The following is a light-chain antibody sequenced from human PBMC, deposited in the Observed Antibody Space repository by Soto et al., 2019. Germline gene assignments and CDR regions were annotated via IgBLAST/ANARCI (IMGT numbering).Light chain of an antibody. Sequence: QSVLTQPPSASGSPGQSVTISGTGTKNDIGVYDFVSWYQHHPGKAPRLIIYEVVQRPSGVPDRFSGSKSGNTASLTISGLQAEDEADYYCCSYAGSYTLYVFGTGTKVTV. J-gene: IGLJ1*01. V-gene: IGLV2-8*01. CDR3: CSYAGSYTLYV. CDR1: KNDIGVYDF. CDR2: EVV.